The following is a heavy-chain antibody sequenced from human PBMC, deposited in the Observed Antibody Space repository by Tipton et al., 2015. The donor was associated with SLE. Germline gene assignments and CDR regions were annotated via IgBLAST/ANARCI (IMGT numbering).Heavy chain of an antibody. CDR3: ASPRGVDGDYPMDV. Sequence: SLRLSCAASGSTFSSFDMRWVRQAPGKGLAWVSSISGSGAYTHYSDSVKGRFTISRDNSKITVYLQMNSLRAEDTALYYCASPRGVDGDYPMDVWGKGTTVTVSS. V-gene: IGHV3-23*01. D-gene: IGHD4-17*01. CDR1: GSTFSSFD. CDR2: ISGSGAYT. J-gene: IGHJ6*04.